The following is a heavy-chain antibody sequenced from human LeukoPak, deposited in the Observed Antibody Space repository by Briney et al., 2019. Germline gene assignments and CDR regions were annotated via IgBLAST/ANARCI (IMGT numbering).Heavy chain of an antibody. D-gene: IGHD1-26*01. Sequence: PGGSLRLSCAASGFTFSSYGMHWVRQAPGKGLEWVAVISYDGSNKYYADSVKGRFTISRDNSKDTLYLQMNSLRPEDTAVYYCATEGVGASFDNWGQGTLVTVSS. CDR1: GFTFSSYG. J-gene: IGHJ4*02. CDR2: ISYDGSNK. V-gene: IGHV3-30*03. CDR3: ATEGVGASFDN.